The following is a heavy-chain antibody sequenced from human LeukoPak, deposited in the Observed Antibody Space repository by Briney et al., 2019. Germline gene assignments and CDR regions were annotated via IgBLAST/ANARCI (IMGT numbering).Heavy chain of an antibody. CDR1: GFIFSDSA. J-gene: IGHJ4*02. D-gene: IGHD4-17*01. V-gene: IGHV3-73*01. CDR2: IRSKANSFAT. CDR3: TGHFSANGDYYFDS. Sequence: GGSLRLSCAASGFIFSDSAMHWVRQASGKGLEWVGRIRSKANSFATAYGESVKGRFTVPRDDSKNTAYLQMNSLKTEDTAVYYCTGHFSANGDYYFDSWGQGTPVTVSS.